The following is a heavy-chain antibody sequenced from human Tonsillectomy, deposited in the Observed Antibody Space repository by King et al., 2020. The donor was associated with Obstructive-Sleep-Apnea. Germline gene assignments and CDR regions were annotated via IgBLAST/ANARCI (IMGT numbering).Heavy chain of an antibody. J-gene: IGHJ4*02. Sequence: QLVQSGAEVKKPGASVKVSCKASGYTFASYYLHWLRQAPGQGLEWMGIINPSGGGTNYAQKFQGSVTMTRDTSTSTVYMELSSLRSEDTAMYYCARGPWEYQLLPFDYWGQGTLVTVSS. CDR1: GYTFASYY. CDR3: ARGPWEYQLLPFDY. V-gene: IGHV1-46*01. D-gene: IGHD2-2*01. CDR2: INPSGGGT.